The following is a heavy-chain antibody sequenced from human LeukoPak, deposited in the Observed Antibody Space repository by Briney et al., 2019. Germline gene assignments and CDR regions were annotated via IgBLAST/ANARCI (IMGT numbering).Heavy chain of an antibody. CDR1: GFTFSDYY. J-gene: IGHJ3*02. CDR2: ISSSGSTI. V-gene: IGHV3-11*01. Sequence: GGSLRLSCAVSGFTFSDYYMSWIRQAPGKGLEWISYISSSGSTIYDADSVKGRFTISRDNAKNSLYLQMNSLRAEDTAVYYCARYRSSWYAFDIWGQGTMATVSS. CDR3: ARYRSSWYAFDI. D-gene: IGHD6-13*01.